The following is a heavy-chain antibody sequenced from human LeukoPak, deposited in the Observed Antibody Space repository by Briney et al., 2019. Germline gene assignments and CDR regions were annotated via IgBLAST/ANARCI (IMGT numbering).Heavy chain of an antibody. D-gene: IGHD5-24*01. CDR2: IYYSGTT. Sequence: PSETLSLTCTVSGGSLSSSDYYWGWIRQPPGKGLEWIGSIYYSGTTYYNPSLKSRVTMSVDTSKNQFSLKLSSVTAADTAVYYCARVGWLQSYYFDYWGQGTLVTVSS. V-gene: IGHV4-39*07. CDR1: GGSLSSSDYY. J-gene: IGHJ4*02. CDR3: ARVGWLQSYYFDY.